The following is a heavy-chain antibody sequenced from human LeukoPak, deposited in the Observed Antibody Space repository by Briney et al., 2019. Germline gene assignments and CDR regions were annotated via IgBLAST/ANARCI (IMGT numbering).Heavy chain of an antibody. V-gene: IGHV4-59*08. Sequence: SETLSLTCTVSGGSISSYYWSWIRQPPGKGLEWIGYIYYSGSTNYNPSLKSRVTISVDTSKNQFSLKLSSVTAADTAVYYCARHDRSGWLRLYYFDYWGQGTLVTVSS. CDR2: IYYSGST. CDR3: ARHDRSGWLRLYYFDY. D-gene: IGHD5-12*01. J-gene: IGHJ4*02. CDR1: GGSISSYY.